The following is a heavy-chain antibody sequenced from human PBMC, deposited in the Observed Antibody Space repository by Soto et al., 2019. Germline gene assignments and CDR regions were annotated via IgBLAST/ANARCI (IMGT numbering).Heavy chain of an antibody. CDR1: GGSFSGYY. V-gene: IGHV4-34*01. CDR2: INHSGST. J-gene: IGHJ4*02. Sequence: SETLSLTCAVYGGSFSGYYWSWIRQPPGKGLEWIGEINHSGSTNYNPSLKSRVTISVDTSKNQFSLKLSSVTAADTAVYYCARSSGYYYPIDYWGQGTLVTVSS. D-gene: IGHD3-22*01. CDR3: ARSSGYYYPIDY.